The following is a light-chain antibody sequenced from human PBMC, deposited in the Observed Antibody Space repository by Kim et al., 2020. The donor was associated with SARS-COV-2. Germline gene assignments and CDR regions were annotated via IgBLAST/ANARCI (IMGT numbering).Light chain of an antibody. CDR3: QAWDSSTVV. Sequence: PVQKAASPCSEDELGDNNAVCSQQKPGKSPVLVIYQDSKRPSGIPERFSGSNSGNTATLTISGTQAMDEADYYCQAWDSSTVVFGGGTQLTVL. V-gene: IGLV3-1*01. CDR1: ELGDNN. J-gene: IGLJ2*01. CDR2: QDS.